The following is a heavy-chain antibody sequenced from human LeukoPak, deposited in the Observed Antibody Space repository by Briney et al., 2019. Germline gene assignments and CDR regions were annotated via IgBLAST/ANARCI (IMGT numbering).Heavy chain of an antibody. CDR1: GFTFSSYA. CDR3: AKGGSHYVWGSPDI. J-gene: IGHJ3*02. Sequence: GGSLRLSCAASGFTFSSYAMSWVRQAPGKGLEWVSAISGSGGSTYYADSVKDRFTISRDNSKNTLYLQMNSLRAEDTAVYYCAKGGSHYVWGSPDIWGQGTMVTVSS. D-gene: IGHD3-16*01. V-gene: IGHV3-23*01. CDR2: ISGSGGST.